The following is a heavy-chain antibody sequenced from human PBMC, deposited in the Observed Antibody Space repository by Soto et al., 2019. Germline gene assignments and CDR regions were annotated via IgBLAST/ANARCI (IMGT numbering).Heavy chain of an antibody. CDR2: ISGSGGST. D-gene: IGHD6-19*01. V-gene: IGHV3-23*01. CDR3: AKDIRGAVAGFDAFDI. Sequence: EVQLLESGGGLVQPGGSLRLSCAASGFTFSSYAMSWVRQAPGKGLEWVSAISGSGGSTYYADSVKGRFTISRDNSKNTLYLQMNSLRAEDTAVYYCAKDIRGAVAGFDAFDIWVQGTMVTVSS. CDR1: GFTFSSYA. J-gene: IGHJ3*02.